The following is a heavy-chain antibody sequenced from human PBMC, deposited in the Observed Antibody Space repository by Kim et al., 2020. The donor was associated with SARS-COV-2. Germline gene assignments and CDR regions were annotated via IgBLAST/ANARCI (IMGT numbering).Heavy chain of an antibody. CDR2: IIPILGIA. D-gene: IGHD2-2*01. Sequence: SVKFSCKASGGTFSSYAISWVRQAPGQGLEWMGRIIPILGIANYAQKFQGRVTITADKSTSTAYMELSSLRSEDTAVYYCARDSVKDIVVVPAARAQDYYYYGMDGWGQGTTVTVSS. V-gene: IGHV1-69*04. CDR1: GGTFSSYA. CDR3: ARDSVKDIVVVPAARAQDYYYYGMDG. J-gene: IGHJ6*02.